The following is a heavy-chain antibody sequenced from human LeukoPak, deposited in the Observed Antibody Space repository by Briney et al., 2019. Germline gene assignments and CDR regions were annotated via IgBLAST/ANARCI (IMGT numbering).Heavy chain of an antibody. V-gene: IGHV3-30*01. CDR3: ARHLLWSHSGFDY. Sequence: PGRSLRLSCAASGFTFNAYAMHWVRQAPGKGLEWVAVVSNDGRDKHYADSVKGRFTISRDNSENTLYLQMNTLRAEDTAVYYCARHLLWSHSGFDYWGQGTLVTVSS. CDR1: GFTFNAYA. CDR2: VSNDGRDK. D-gene: IGHD2/OR15-2a*01. J-gene: IGHJ4*02.